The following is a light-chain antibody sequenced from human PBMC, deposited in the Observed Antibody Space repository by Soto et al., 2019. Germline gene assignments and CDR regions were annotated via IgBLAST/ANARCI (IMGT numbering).Light chain of an antibody. CDR3: QHYDTLSWA. V-gene: IGKV1-5*01. CDR1: QNIDIS. Sequence: DIQMTQSPSTLSASFGDRVTITCRASQNIDISLAWFQQRPGQAPKVLIYAASGLASGVPSTFSGSGSGTEFTLTISSLQPDDFATYFCQHYDTLSWAFGQGTKVDI. CDR2: AAS. J-gene: IGKJ1*01.